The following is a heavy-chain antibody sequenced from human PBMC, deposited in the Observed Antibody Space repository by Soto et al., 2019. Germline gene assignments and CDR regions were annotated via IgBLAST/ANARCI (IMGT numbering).Heavy chain of an antibody. CDR2: INPGYPAGRST. Sequence: QVQLVQSRAEVKKPGASVKVSCKASGYTLTTFFMHWGRQAPGQGLEWMGVINPGYPAGRSTTYAQKLQGGVTMTAVTTTSTVYMLLSRLRCDDTAAYYCARENIVAAATPGVAVWGQGTTVTVSS. J-gene: IGHJ6*02. D-gene: IGHD2-2*02. CDR3: ARENIVAAATPGVAV. V-gene: IGHV1-46*04. CDR1: GYTLTTFF.